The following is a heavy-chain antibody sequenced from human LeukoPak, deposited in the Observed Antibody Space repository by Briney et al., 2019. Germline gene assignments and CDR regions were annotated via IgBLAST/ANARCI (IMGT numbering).Heavy chain of an antibody. CDR1: GLIISSYE. CDR3: ARDWWDSSGYYDY. V-gene: IGHV3-21*01. Sequence: GGSLRLSCAASGLIISSYEMNWVRQAPGKGLEWVSSISSSSGYIYYADSVKGRFTISRDNAKNSLYLQMNSLRAEDTAVYYCARDWWDSSGYYDYWGQGTLVTVSS. J-gene: IGHJ4*02. D-gene: IGHD3-22*01. CDR2: ISSSSGYI.